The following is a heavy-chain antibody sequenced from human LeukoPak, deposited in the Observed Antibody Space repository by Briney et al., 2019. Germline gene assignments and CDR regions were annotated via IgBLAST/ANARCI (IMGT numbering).Heavy chain of an antibody. J-gene: IGHJ4*02. CDR3: ARQNGGAEYGDYGH. CDR2: INWNGGST. CDR1: GFTYSSYG. Sequence: GGSLRLSCAASGFTYSSYGMSWVRQAPGKGLEWVSGINWNGGSTGYADSVKGRSTISRDNAKNSLYLQMTSLRAEDTALYYCARQNGGAEYGDYGHWGQGILVTVSS. V-gene: IGHV3-20*04. D-gene: IGHD4-17*01.